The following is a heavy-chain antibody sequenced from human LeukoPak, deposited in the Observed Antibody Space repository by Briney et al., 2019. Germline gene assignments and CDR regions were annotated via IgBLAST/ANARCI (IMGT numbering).Heavy chain of an antibody. V-gene: IGHV1-18*01. D-gene: IGHD2-21*01. Sequence: ASVKVSCKVSGYTLTELSMHWVRQAPGQGLEWMGWISAYNGNTNYAQKLQGRVTMTTDTSTSTAYMELRSLRSDDTAVYYCARGWLEANILAWFDPWGQGTLVTVSS. CDR3: ARGWLEANILAWFDP. CDR1: GYTLTELS. J-gene: IGHJ5*02. CDR2: ISAYNGNT.